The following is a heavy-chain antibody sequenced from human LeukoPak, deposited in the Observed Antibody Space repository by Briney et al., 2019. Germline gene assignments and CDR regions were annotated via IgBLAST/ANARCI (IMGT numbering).Heavy chain of an antibody. Sequence: SETLSLTCTVSGGSISNYYWSWIRQPAGKGLEWFGRVSSSGSTNYSPFLKSRVTISLDTSKNQFSLTLTPATAADTAFYFCARGALGSGTYYHDSFDSWGQGTLVTVST. J-gene: IGHJ4*02. CDR3: ARGALGSGTYYHDSFDS. D-gene: IGHD3-10*02. CDR2: VSSSGST. V-gene: IGHV4-4*07. CDR1: GGSISNYY.